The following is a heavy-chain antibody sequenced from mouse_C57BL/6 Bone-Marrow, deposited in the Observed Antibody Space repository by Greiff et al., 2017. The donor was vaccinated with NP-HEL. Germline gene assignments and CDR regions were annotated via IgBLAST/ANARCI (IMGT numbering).Heavy chain of an antibody. Sequence: QVQLQQSGAELVKPGASVKISCKASGYAFSSYWMNWVKQRPGKGLGWIGQIYPGDGDTNYNGKFKGKATLTADKSSSTAYMQLSSLTSEDSAVYFCARETASSWGYYFDYWGQGTTLTVSS. V-gene: IGHV1-80*01. CDR2: IYPGDGDT. J-gene: IGHJ2*01. CDR3: ARETASSWGYYFDY. CDR1: GYAFSSYW. D-gene: IGHD1-1*01.